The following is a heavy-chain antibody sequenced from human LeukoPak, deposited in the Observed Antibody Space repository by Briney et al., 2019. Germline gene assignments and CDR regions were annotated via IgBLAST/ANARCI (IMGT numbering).Heavy chain of an antibody. Sequence: ASVTVSCKASGYAFTSVGITGVRRAPGQGLEWMGWISPYNGNTRYAQKFQGRVAMTTDTSRTTAYMELRGLRFNDMAVYYCASAGPGSGWDFDYWGQGTLVTVSS. CDR1: GYAFTSVG. D-gene: IGHD6-19*01. CDR2: ISPYNGNT. J-gene: IGHJ4*02. CDR3: ASAGPGSGWDFDY. V-gene: IGHV1-18*03.